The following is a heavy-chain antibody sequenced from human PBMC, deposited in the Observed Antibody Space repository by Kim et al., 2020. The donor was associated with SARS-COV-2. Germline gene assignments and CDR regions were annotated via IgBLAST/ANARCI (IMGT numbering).Heavy chain of an antibody. CDR1: GYSFSNFG. V-gene: IGHV1-18*01. J-gene: IGHJ4*02. CDR3: ARDRRIFPGVQYYFDY. CDR2: ISAYNGHT. Sequence: ASVKVSCKASGYSFSNFGISWVRQAPGQGLEWMGWISAYNGHTNSAQTLHDRVTLTTDTSTSTAYMELRGLRFDDTAVYYFARDRRIFPGVQYYFDYWGQ. D-gene: IGHD3-3*01.